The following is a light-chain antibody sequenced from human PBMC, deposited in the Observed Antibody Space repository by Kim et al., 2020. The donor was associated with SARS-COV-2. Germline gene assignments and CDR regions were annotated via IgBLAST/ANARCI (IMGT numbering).Light chain of an antibody. CDR3: SSYAGSNNLV. CDR1: SSDVGAYNY. V-gene: IGLV2-8*01. Sequence: GQSVPISCTGTSSDVGAYNYVSWYQQHPGKAPKLMIYEVSKRPSGVPDRFSGSKSGNTASLTVSGLQDEDEADYYCSSYAGSNNLVFGGGTQLTVL. CDR2: EVS. J-gene: IGLJ2*01.